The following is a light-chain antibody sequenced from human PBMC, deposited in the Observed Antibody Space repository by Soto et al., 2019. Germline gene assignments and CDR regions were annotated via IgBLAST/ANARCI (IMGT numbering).Light chain of an antibody. CDR1: SSDVGGYNY. V-gene: IGLV2-8*01. Sequence: QSALTQPPSASGSPGQSVSISCTGTSSDVGGYNYVSWYQHHPGKAPKLMIFEVSKRPSGVPDRFSGSKSGNTASLTVSGLQAEDEADYFCQSFDSNFLGLIFGMGTKVTVL. CDR3: QSFDSNFLGLI. J-gene: IGLJ1*01. CDR2: EVS.